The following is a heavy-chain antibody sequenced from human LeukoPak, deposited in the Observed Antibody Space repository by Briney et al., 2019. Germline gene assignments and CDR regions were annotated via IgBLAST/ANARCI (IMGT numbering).Heavy chain of an antibody. CDR3: ARGGHGGTVKDY. Sequence: SETLSLTCTVSGGSISSYYWSWIRQPPGKGLEWIGYIYYSGSTNYNPSLKSRVTISVDTSKNQFSLKLSSVTAPDTAVYYCARGGHGGTVKDYWGQGTLVTVSS. V-gene: IGHV4-59*08. J-gene: IGHJ4*02. D-gene: IGHD4-17*01. CDR1: GGSISSYY. CDR2: IYYSGST.